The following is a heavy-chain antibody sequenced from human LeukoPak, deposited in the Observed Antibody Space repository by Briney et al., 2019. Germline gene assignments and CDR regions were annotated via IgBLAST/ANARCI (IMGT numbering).Heavy chain of an antibody. CDR1: GYSISSGYY. CDR3: ARLRNYYGSGSYLDY. J-gene: IGHJ4*02. D-gene: IGHD3-10*01. V-gene: IGHV4-38-2*02. CDR2: IYHSGTT. Sequence: SETLSLTCTVSGYSISSGYYWGWIRQPPGKGLEWIGSIYHSGTTYYNPSLKSRVTISVDTSKNQFSLKLSSVTAADTAVYYCARLRNYYGSGSYLDYWGQGTPVTVSS.